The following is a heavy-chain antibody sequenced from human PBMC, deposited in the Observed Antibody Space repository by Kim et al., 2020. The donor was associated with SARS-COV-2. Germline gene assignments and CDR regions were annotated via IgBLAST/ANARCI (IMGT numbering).Heavy chain of an antibody. J-gene: IGHJ6*02. CDR1: GFTFSSYS. CDR3: ARGMGRITIFGVVIEDYYYGMDV. Sequence: GGSLRLSCAASGFTFSSYSMNWVRQAPGKGLEWVSSISSSSSYIYYADSVKGRSTISRDNAKNSLYLQMNSLRAEDTAVYYCARGMGRITIFGVVIEDYYYGMDVWGQGTTVTVSS. D-gene: IGHD3-3*01. V-gene: IGHV3-21*01. CDR2: ISSSSSYI.